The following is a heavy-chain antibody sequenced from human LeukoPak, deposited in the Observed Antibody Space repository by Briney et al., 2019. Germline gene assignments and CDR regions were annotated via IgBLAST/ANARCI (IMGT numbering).Heavy chain of an antibody. Sequence: GESLKISCKGSGYSFTNYWIGWVRQMPGKGLEWMGIIYPGDSDTRYIPSFQGQVTISADKSISTAYLQWSSLKASDTAMYYCARLNDILTGYYNYYYYGMDVWGQGTTVTVSS. CDR2: IYPGDSDT. CDR3: ARLNDILTGYYNYYYYGMDV. V-gene: IGHV5-51*01. CDR1: GYSFTNYW. J-gene: IGHJ6*02. D-gene: IGHD3-9*01.